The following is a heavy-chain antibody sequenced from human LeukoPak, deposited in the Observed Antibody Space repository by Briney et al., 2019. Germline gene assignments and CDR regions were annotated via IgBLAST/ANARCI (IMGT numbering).Heavy chain of an antibody. CDR1: GGSISSYY. D-gene: IGHD6-13*01. J-gene: IGHJ4*02. CDR2: IYYSGST. V-gene: IGHV4-59*01. CDR3: ARGNSWYVNNY. Sequence: KPSETVSLTCTVSGGSISSYYWSWIRQPPGKGLEWIGYIYYSGSTNYNPSLKSRVTISVDTSKNQFSLKLSSVTAADTAVYYCARGNSWYVNNYWGQGTLVTVSS.